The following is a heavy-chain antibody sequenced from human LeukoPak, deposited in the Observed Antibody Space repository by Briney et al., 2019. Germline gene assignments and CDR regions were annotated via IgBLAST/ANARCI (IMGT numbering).Heavy chain of an antibody. J-gene: IGHJ5*02. CDR2: IYYSGST. CDR3: ARDVPVVTTGNWFDP. Sequence: SETLSLTCTVSGGSISSSSYYWGWIRQPPGKGLEWIGSIYYSGSTYYNPSLKSRVTISVDTSKNQFSLKLSSVTAADTAVYYCARDVPVVTTGNWFDPWGQGTLVTVSS. CDR1: GGSISSSSYY. D-gene: IGHD4-17*01. V-gene: IGHV4-39*07.